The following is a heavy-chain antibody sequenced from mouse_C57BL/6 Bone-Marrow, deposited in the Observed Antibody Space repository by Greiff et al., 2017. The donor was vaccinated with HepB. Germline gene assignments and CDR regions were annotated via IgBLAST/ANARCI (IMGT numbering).Heavy chain of an antibody. CDR3: AKPSLSTTGDAMDY. CDR1: GFSLTSYG. D-gene: IGHD1-1*01. Sequence: QVQLKESGPGLVQPSQSLSITCTASGFSLTSYGVHWVRQPPGKGLEWLGVIWSGGSTDYNAAFISRLSISKDNSKTQVFFKMNSLQADDTAIYYCAKPSLSTTGDAMDYWGQGTSVTVSS. V-gene: IGHV2-4*01. J-gene: IGHJ4*01. CDR2: IWSGGST.